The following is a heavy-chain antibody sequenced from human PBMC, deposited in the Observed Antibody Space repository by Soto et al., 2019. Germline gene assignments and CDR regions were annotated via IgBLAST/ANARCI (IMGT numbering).Heavy chain of an antibody. J-gene: IGHJ4*02. D-gene: IGHD4-17*01. Sequence: QITLKESGPTLVKPTQTLTLTCTFSGFSLTTQGVHVSCIRQPPGKALEWLALIYWDDNEVYTPSLKNRLTITKDTSKSQVVFTLATVDPVDTASYYCVYRDFGGYFFQFWGQGILVNVSS. CDR1: GFSLTTQGVH. CDR3: VYRDFGGYFFQF. CDR2: IYWDDNE. V-gene: IGHV2-5*02.